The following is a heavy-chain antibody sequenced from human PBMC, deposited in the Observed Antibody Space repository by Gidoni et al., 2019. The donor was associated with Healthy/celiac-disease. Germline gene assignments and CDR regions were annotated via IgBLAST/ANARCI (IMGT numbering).Heavy chain of an antibody. J-gene: IGHJ4*02. CDR3: AREGRAVVVVAAFFDY. V-gene: IGHV3-30*01. D-gene: IGHD2-15*01. Sequence: QVQLVESGGGVVQPGRSLRLSCAASGFTFSSYAMHWVRQAPGKGLEWVAVISYDGSNKYYADSVKGRFTISRDNSKNTLYLQMNSLRAEDTAVYYGAREGRAVVVVAAFFDYWGQGTLVTVSS. CDR2: ISYDGSNK. CDR1: GFTFSSYA.